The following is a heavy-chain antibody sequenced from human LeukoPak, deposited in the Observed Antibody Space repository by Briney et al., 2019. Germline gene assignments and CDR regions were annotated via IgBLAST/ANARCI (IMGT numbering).Heavy chain of an antibody. V-gene: IGHV1-2*02. Sequence: ASVKVSCKASGYTFTGYYMHWVRQAPGQGLEWMGWINPNSGGTNYAQKFQGRVTITRDTSISTAYMELSRLRSDDTAVYYCARVKPKGSSPSFDYWGQGTLVTVSS. D-gene: IGHD6-6*01. CDR1: GYTFTGYY. J-gene: IGHJ4*02. CDR2: INPNSGGT. CDR3: ARVKPKGSSPSFDY.